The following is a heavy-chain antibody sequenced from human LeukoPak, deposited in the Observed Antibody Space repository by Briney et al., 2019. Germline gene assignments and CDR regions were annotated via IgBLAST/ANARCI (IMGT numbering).Heavy chain of an antibody. Sequence: GGSLRLSCAASGFTFDDYAMHWVRQAPGKGLEWVSGISWNSGSIGYADSVKGRFTISRDNAKNSLYLQINSLRAEDTALYYCAKHGIGAFDIWGQGTMVTVSS. V-gene: IGHV3-9*01. J-gene: IGHJ3*02. CDR3: AKHGIGAFDI. CDR1: GFTFDDYA. CDR2: ISWNSGSI. D-gene: IGHD2-21*01.